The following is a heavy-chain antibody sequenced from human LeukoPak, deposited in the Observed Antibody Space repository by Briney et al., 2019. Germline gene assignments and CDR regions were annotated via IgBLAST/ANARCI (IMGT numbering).Heavy chain of an antibody. CDR3: ARQIWTTVTGYIDY. CDR2: LSTSGST. V-gene: IGHV4-4*07. CDR1: GGSISSYH. J-gene: IGHJ4*02. D-gene: IGHD4-17*01. Sequence: SETLSLTCTVSGGSISSYHWSWFRQPAGKGLEWIGRLSTSGSTNYNPSLKSRATISVDTSKNQFSLKLSSVTAADTAVYYCARQIWTTVTGYIDYWGQGTLVTVSS.